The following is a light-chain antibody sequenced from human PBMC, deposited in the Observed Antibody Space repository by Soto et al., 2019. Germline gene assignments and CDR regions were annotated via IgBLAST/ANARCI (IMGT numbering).Light chain of an antibody. CDR1: QSISSW. CDR2: KAS. V-gene: IGKV1-5*03. J-gene: IGKJ1*01. Sequence: DIHMTQSPSTLSASVGDRVTITCRASQSISSWLAWYQQKPGKAPKLLIYKASSLESGVPSRFSGSGSGTEFTLTISSLQPDDFATYYCQQYNSYPWTFGQGTTVDIK. CDR3: QQYNSYPWT.